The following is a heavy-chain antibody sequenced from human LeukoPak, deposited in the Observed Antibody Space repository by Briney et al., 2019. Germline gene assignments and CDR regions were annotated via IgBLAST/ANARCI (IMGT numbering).Heavy chain of an antibody. CDR2: IIPIFGTA. V-gene: IGHV1-69*06. CDR3: ARERGNWNDKAFDI. D-gene: IGHD1-20*01. J-gene: IGHJ3*02. Sequence: SVKVSCKASGGTFTSYAISWVRQAPGQGLEWMGGIIPIFGTANYAQKFQGRVTITADKSTSTAYMELSSLRSEDTAVYYCARERGNWNDKAFDIWGQGTMVTVSS. CDR1: GGTFTSYA.